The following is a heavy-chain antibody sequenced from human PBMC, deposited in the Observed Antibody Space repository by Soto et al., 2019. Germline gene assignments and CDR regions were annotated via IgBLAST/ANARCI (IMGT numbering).Heavy chain of an antibody. CDR3: AGASYDYVWGSYRFDY. V-gene: IGHV4-61*01. CDR2: IYYSGST. Sequence: SETLSLTCTVSGGSVSSGSYYWSWIRQPPGKGLEWIGYIYYSGSTNYNPSLKSRVTISVDTSKNQFSLKLSSVTAADTAVYYCAGASYDYVWGSYRFDYWGQGTLVTV. D-gene: IGHD3-16*02. J-gene: IGHJ4*02. CDR1: GGSVSSGSYY.